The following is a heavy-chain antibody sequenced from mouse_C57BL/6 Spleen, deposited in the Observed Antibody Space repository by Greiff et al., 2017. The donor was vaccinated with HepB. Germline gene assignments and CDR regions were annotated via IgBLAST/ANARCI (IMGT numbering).Heavy chain of an antibody. Sequence: EVQLQESGGGLVQPKGSLKLSCAASGFSFNTYAMNWVRQAPGKGLEWVARIRSKSNNYATYYADSVKDRFTISRDDSESMLYLQMNNLKTEDTAMYYCVRQGYDLYYYAMDYWGQGTSVTVSS. CDR1: GFSFNTYA. CDR2: IRSKSNNYAT. V-gene: IGHV10-1*01. CDR3: VRQGYDLYYYAMDY. D-gene: IGHD2-4*01. J-gene: IGHJ4*01.